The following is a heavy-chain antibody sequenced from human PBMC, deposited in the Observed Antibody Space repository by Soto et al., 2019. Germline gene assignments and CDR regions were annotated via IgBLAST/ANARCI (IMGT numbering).Heavy chain of an antibody. Sequence: SETLSLTCTVSGGSIRDYYWGWIRQSPGKGLDWIGYIYYTGTTKYNPSLKSRVTISVDSSKNQFSLKLDSVTAADTAVYYCARPDSSSWAAPFGSWGQGTLVTVSS. V-gene: IGHV4-59*08. J-gene: IGHJ4*02. CDR3: ARPDSSSWAAPFGS. D-gene: IGHD6-13*01. CDR2: IYYTGTT. CDR1: GGSIRDYY.